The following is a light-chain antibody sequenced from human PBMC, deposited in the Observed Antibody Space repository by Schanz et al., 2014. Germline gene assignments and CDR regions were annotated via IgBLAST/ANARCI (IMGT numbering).Light chain of an antibody. CDR3: QHYSDYPWT. Sequence: IQMTQSPSSLSASVGDRVSITCRASQAISIYLAWYQQKPGKAPKLLIYDASSLESGVPSSFSGSGSGTEFSLTISSLQPDDFATYYCQHYSDYPWTFGQGTKVDIK. CDR1: QAISIY. J-gene: IGKJ1*01. V-gene: IGKV1D-13*01. CDR2: DAS.